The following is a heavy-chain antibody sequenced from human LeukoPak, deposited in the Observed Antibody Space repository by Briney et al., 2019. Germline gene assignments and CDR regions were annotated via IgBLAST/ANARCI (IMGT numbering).Heavy chain of an antibody. CDR2: ISSSSSYI. Sequence: GGSLRLXCVASGFTFSSYSMNWVRQAPGKGLEWVSSISSSSSYIYYADSVKGRFTISRDNAKNSLYLQMNSLRAEDTAVYYCARVQQPGTTSYFDHWGQGTLVTVSS. D-gene: IGHD1-1*01. J-gene: IGHJ4*02. CDR1: GFTFSSYS. V-gene: IGHV3-21*01. CDR3: ARVQQPGTTSYFDH.